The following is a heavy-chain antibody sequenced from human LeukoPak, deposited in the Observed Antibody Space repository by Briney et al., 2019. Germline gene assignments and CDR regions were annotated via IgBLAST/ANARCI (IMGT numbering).Heavy chain of an antibody. J-gene: IGHJ4*02. Sequence: PSETLSLTCAVHGGSFSTYYWSWIRQPPGKGLEWMGKINHSGETRYNPSLKSRVTISVDTSKSQFSLKLSSVTAADTAVYFCARYSYGTYYFDSWGQGTLVTVSS. V-gene: IGHV4-34*01. D-gene: IGHD5-18*01. CDR1: GGSFSTYY. CDR3: ARYSYGTYYFDS. CDR2: INHSGET.